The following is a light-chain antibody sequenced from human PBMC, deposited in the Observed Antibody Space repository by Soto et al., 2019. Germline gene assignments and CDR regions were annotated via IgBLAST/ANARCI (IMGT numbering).Light chain of an antibody. J-gene: IGKJ3*01. V-gene: IGKV3-15*01. CDR2: AAS. Sequence: EIVMTQSPATLSVSPGERATLSCRASQSVSGNLAWYQQKPGQAPRLLIYAASTRATGIPARFSGSGSGTKFTITISSLQSEDFAVYYCQQYNNWPLTFGPGTKVDI. CDR1: QSVSGN. CDR3: QQYNNWPLT.